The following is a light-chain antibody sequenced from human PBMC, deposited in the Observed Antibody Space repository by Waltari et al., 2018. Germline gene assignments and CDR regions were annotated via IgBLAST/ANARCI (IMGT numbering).Light chain of an antibody. V-gene: IGLV2-14*03. CDR3: SSYTSSSTYV. Sequence: QSALTQPASVSGSPGQSIAISCTGTSSDVGGYNAVSWYQQHPGKAPKLIIYDVSNRPSGVSERFSGSKSGNTASLTISGLQTEDEADYYCSSYTSSSTYVFGIGTKVTVL. CDR1: SSDVGGYNA. J-gene: IGLJ1*01. CDR2: DVS.